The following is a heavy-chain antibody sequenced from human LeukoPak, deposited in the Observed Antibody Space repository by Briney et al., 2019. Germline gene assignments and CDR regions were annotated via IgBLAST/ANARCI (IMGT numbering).Heavy chain of an antibody. CDR2: ISAYNGNT. J-gene: IGHJ4*02. Sequence: GASVKVSCKASGYTFTSYGISWVRQAPGQGLEWMGWISAYNGNTNYAQKLQGRVTMTTDTSTSTAYMELRSLRSDDTAVYYCARESTPPRLWFGGGAFDYWGQGTLVTVSS. CDR1: GYTFTSYG. V-gene: IGHV1-18*01. CDR3: ARESTPPRLWFGGGAFDY. D-gene: IGHD3-10*01.